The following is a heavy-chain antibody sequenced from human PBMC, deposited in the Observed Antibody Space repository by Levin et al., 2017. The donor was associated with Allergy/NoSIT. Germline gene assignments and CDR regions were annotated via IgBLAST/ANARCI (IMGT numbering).Heavy chain of an antibody. D-gene: IGHD6-19*01. CDR3: AKDSESSGWPTFDL. CDR1: GFTFTRFA. J-gene: IGHJ4*02. CDR2: FANTAKT. Sequence: GASVKVSCAASGFTFTRFALSWVRQVPGKGLEWVASFANTAKTYYADSVMGRFTISRDTSTNTLFLQMNSLRAEDTAVYFCAKDSESSGWPTFDLWGQGTLVTVSS. V-gene: IGHV3-23*05.